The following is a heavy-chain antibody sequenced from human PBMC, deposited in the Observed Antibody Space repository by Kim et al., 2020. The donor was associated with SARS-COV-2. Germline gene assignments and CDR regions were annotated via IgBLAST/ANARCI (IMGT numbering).Heavy chain of an antibody. CDR3: ASPPSHGHDYVWGGYRYQFDY. J-gene: IGHJ4*02. Sequence: SVKVSCKASGGTFRIYAIGWVRQAPGQGLEWMGGIIPMFGTANYAQKFQGRVTITADESTRTAYMELSSLRSEDTAIYYCASPPSHGHDYVWGGYRYQFDYWGQGTLVTVSS. CDR1: GGTFRIYA. V-gene: IGHV1-69*13. D-gene: IGHD3-16*02. CDR2: IIPMFGTA.